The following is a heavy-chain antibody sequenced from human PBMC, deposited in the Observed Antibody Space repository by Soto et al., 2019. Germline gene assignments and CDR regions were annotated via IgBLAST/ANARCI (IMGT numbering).Heavy chain of an antibody. Sequence: PSETLCLTCAVSGYSISSGYYWGWIRQPPGKGLEWIGSIYHNGVTYSNPSLKSRVTISRDTSKNQFSLKLTSVTAADTALYYCGKVLVGATGHTDSDSWGPGTLVTVSS. V-gene: IGHV4-38-2*01. CDR1: GYSISSGYY. CDR2: IYHNGVT. D-gene: IGHD2-15*01. J-gene: IGHJ4*02. CDR3: GKVLVGATGHTDSDS.